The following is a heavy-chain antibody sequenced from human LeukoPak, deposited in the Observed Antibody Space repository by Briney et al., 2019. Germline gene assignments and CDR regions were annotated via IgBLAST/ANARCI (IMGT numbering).Heavy chain of an antibody. CDR1: GGSISSYY. CDR3: ARGVHGGSAGNRRGYYYYYYMDV. J-gene: IGHJ6*03. V-gene: IGHV4-59*08. D-gene: IGHD6-13*01. Sequence: PSETLSLTCTVSGGSISSYYWSWIRQPPGKGLEWIGYIYYSGSTNYNPSLKSRVTISVDTSKNQFSLKLRTVTAADTAVYYCARGVHGGSAGNRRGYYYYYYMDVWGKGTTVTVSS. CDR2: IYYSGST.